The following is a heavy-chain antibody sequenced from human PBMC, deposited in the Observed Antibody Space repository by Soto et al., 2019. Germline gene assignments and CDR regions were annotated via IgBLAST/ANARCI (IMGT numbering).Heavy chain of an antibody. Sequence: LSLTCAVYGGSFSGYYWSWIRQPPGKGLEWIGEINHSGSTNYNPSLKSRVTISVDTSKNQFSLKLSSVTAADTAVYYCARVGRRITMVRGVYYFDYWGQGTLVTVSS. CDR1: GGSFSGYY. V-gene: IGHV4-34*01. CDR2: INHSGST. CDR3: ARVGRRITMVRGVYYFDY. D-gene: IGHD3-10*01. J-gene: IGHJ4*02.